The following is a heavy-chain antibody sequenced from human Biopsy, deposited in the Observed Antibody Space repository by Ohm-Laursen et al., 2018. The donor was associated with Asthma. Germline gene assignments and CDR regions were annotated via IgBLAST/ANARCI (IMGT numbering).Heavy chain of an antibody. CDR3: ARVAYGDLTCFDP. J-gene: IGHJ5*02. Sequence: SLRLSCTATGFTFSSYWMHWVRQAPGKGLVWVSRINSDGSSTSYADPVKGRFTISRDNAKNTLYLQMNSLRAEDTAVYYCARVAYGDLTCFDPWGQGTLVTVSS. D-gene: IGHD4-17*01. CDR1: GFTFSSYW. V-gene: IGHV3-74*01. CDR2: INSDGSST.